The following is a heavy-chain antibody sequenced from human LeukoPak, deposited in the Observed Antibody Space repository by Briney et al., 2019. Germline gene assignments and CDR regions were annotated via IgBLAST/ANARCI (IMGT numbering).Heavy chain of an antibody. CDR2: IYSGGST. CDR1: GFTVSSNY. D-gene: IGHD4-17*01. V-gene: IGHV3-53*01. Sequence: GGSLRLSCAASGFTVSSNYMSWVRQAPGKGLEWVSVIYSGGSTYYADSVKGRFTISRDNSKNTLYLQMNSLRAEDTAVYYCARVQMTTVPTRLFYYYYYYMDVWGKGTTVTVSS. CDR3: ARVQMTTVPTRLFYYYYYYMDV. J-gene: IGHJ6*03.